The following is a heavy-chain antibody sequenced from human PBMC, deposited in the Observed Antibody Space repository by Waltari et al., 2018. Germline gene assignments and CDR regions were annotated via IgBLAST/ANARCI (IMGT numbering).Heavy chain of an antibody. CDR3: ARDQGVRLKPLPLGY. CDR2: IKPNSGGT. D-gene: IGHD3-16*01. J-gene: IGHJ4*02. V-gene: IGHV1-2*02. Sequence: APGQGLEWMGWIKPNSGGTNYAQKFQGRVTMTRDTSISTAYMELSRLRSDDTAVYYCARDQGVRLKPLPLGYWGQGTLVTVSS.